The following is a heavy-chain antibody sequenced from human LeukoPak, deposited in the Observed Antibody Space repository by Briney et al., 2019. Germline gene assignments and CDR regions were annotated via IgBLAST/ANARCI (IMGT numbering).Heavy chain of an antibody. D-gene: IGHD5-12*01. CDR1: GGTFSSYA. CDR3: ARDVLPSYSGYDRTLPDY. Sequence: ASVKVSCKASGGTFSSYAISWVRQAPGQGLEWMGIINPSGGITSYAQKLQGRVAMTRDTSTSTVYMELSSLRSEDTAVYYCARDVLPSYSGYDRTLPDYWGQGTLVTVSS. J-gene: IGHJ4*02. CDR2: INPSGGIT. V-gene: IGHV1-46*04.